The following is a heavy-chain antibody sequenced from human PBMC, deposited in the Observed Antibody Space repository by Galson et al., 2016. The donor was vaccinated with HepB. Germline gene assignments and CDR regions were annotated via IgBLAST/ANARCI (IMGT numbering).Heavy chain of an antibody. J-gene: IGHJ4*02. CDR1: GFTFSSYS. Sequence: SLRLSCAASGFTFSSYSMNWVRQAPGKGLEWVSYIRSSSSTIYYADSVKGRFTISRDNAKNSLYLQMDSLRAEDTAVYYCVREGADYVGFDYWGQGALVTVSS. CDR3: VREGADYVGFDY. D-gene: IGHD4-17*01. CDR2: IRSSSSTI. V-gene: IGHV3-48*01.